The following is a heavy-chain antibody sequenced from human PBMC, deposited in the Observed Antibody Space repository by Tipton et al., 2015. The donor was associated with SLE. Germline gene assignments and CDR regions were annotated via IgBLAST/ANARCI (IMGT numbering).Heavy chain of an antibody. CDR2: LYTSGST. Sequence: LRLSCTVSGDSISSGSYYWSWIRQPAGKGLEWIGRLYTSGSTNNNPSLKSRVTISVDTSKNQFSLRLSSVTAADTAVYFCARGNDFWSGSMDVWGKGTTVTVSS. CDR1: GDSISSGSYY. V-gene: IGHV4-61*02. CDR3: ARGNDFWSGSMDV. J-gene: IGHJ6*04. D-gene: IGHD3-3*01.